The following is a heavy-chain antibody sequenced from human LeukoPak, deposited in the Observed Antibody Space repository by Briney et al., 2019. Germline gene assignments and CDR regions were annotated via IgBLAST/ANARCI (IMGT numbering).Heavy chain of an antibody. V-gene: IGHV4-59*01. D-gene: IGHD4-23*01. Sequence: SETLSLTCTVSRGSISSYYWSWIRLPPGKGLEWIGYIYYSGSTNYNPSLKSRVTISVDTSKNQFSLKLSSVTAADTAVYYCARGTTVVTLVDYWGQGTLVTVSS. CDR3: ARGTTVVTLVDY. CDR2: IYYSGST. CDR1: RGSISSYY. J-gene: IGHJ4*02.